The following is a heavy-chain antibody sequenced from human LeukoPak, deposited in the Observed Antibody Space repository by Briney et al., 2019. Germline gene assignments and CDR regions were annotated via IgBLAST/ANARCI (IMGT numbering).Heavy chain of an antibody. CDR3: ATEVAATPFVY. Sequence: PGGSLRLSCASSGFTFSSYSMNWVRQAPGKGLEWVSSISSSSSYIYYACSVRGRFTVSRDNAQNSLYLQMNSLRAEVTAVYYCATEVAATPFVYWGQRTLVTVSS. CDR2: ISSSSSYI. V-gene: IGHV3-21*01. D-gene: IGHD2-15*01. CDR1: GFTFSSYS. J-gene: IGHJ4*02.